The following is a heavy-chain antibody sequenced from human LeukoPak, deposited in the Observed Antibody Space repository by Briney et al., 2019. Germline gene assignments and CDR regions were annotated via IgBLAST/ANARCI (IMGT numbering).Heavy chain of an antibody. Sequence: GGSLRLSCAASGFTFTNYAMSWVRQAPGKGLEWVSSISGSGGNTYYADSVKGRFTISRDNSENTLYLQMNSLRADDTAVYYCAREVGPCDYRGQGTLVTVSS. CDR1: GFTFTNYA. CDR2: ISGSGGNT. CDR3: AREVGPCDY. V-gene: IGHV3-23*01. D-gene: IGHD1-26*01. J-gene: IGHJ4*02.